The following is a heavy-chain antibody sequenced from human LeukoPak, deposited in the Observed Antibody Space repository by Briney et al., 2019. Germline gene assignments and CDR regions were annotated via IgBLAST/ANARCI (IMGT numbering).Heavy chain of an antibody. V-gene: IGHV3-7*01. J-gene: IGHJ4*02. CDR1: GFTFSAYW. Sequence: PGGSLRLXCSASGFTFSAYWMSWVRQAPGKGLEWVANIKQGGSEKYYVDSVKGRFTISRDNAKNSLYLQMNSLRGEDTAVYYCARDTPGEESHWGQGTLVTVSS. CDR2: IKQGGSEK. D-gene: IGHD2-2*01. CDR3: ARDTPGEESH.